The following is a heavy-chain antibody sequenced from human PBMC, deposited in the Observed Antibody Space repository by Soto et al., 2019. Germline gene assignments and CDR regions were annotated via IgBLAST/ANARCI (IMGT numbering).Heavy chain of an antibody. D-gene: IGHD2-2*01. CDR1: GFTFSSYS. CDR3: ARVSREDIVVVPAAGYYFDY. J-gene: IGHJ4*02. Sequence: EVQLVESGGGLVKPGGSLRLSCAASGFTFSSYSMNWVRQAPGKGLEWVSSISSSSSYIYYADSVKGRFTISRDNAKNSLYLQINSLRAEDTAVFYCARVSREDIVVVPAAGYYFDYWGQGTLVTVSS. V-gene: IGHV3-21*01. CDR2: ISSSSSYI.